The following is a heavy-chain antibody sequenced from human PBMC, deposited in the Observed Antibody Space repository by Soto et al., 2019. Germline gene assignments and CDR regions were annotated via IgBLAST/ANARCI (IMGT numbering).Heavy chain of an antibody. J-gene: IGHJ1*01. D-gene: IGHD2-21*01. Sequence: HPGGSLRLSCAASGFTFSSYAMSWVRQAPGKGLEWVSAISGSGGSTYYADSVKGRFTISRDNSKNTLYLQMNSLRAEDTAVYYCAKATSSGYCGGDCYSAYFQHWGQGTLVTVSS. CDR1: GFTFSSYA. V-gene: IGHV3-23*01. CDR3: AKATSSGYCGGDCYSAYFQH. CDR2: ISGSGGST.